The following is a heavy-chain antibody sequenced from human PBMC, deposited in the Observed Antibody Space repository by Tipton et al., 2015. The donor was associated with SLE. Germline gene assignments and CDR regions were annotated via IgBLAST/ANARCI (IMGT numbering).Heavy chain of an antibody. V-gene: IGHV3-21*01. Sequence: SLRLSCAASGFTFSTYDMNWVRQAPGKGLEWVSSISSSTTYIYYADSVRGRFTTSRDDAQESLILQMDSLRAEDTAVYYCARLMVGATTRGFDYWGQGTLVIVSS. D-gene: IGHD1-26*01. CDR1: GFTFSTYD. CDR2: ISSSTTYI. CDR3: ARLMVGATTRGFDY. J-gene: IGHJ4*02.